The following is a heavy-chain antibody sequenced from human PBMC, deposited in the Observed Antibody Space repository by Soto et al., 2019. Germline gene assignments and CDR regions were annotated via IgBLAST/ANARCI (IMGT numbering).Heavy chain of an antibody. V-gene: IGHV4-34*01. CDR3: ARGPIFYYYDSSGYYGMDG. CDR2: INHSGST. J-gene: IGHJ6*02. Sequence: SETLSLTCAVYGGSFSGYYWSWIRQPPGKGLEWIGEINHSGSTNYNPSLKSRVTISVDTSKNQFSLKLSSVTAADTAVYYCARGPIFYYYDSSGYYGMDGWGQGNTVTVSS. CDR1: GGSFSGYY. D-gene: IGHD3-22*01.